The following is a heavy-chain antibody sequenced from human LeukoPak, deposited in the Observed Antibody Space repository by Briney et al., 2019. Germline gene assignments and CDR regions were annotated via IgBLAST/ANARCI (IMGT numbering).Heavy chain of an antibody. CDR1: GGSVSSGSYY. CDR2: IYHSGST. J-gene: IGHJ4*02. Sequence: PSETLSLTCTVSGGSVSSGSYYWSWIRQPPGKGLEWSGHIYHSGSTNYNPSLKSRVPISVDPSKNQFSLKLSSVTAADTTVYYCARGTGWQWLYWGQGTLVTVSS. D-gene: IGHD6-19*01. V-gene: IGHV4-61*01. CDR3: ARGTGWQWLY.